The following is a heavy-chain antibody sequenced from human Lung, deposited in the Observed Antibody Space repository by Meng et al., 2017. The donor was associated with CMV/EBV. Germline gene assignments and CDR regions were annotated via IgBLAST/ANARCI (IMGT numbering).Heavy chain of an antibody. CDR2: MYYSGST. D-gene: IGHD2-2*01. CDR3: ARGGPGGSSSSRGFDP. CDR1: SMSNNGYY. V-gene: IGHV4-31*02. Sequence: SMSNNGYYWSWIRQHPGKGLEWIGYMYYSGSTDYNPSLKSRVTISVDISKNQFSLKLTSVTAADTAVYYCARGGPGGSSSSRGFDPWGQGTLVTVSS. J-gene: IGHJ5*02.